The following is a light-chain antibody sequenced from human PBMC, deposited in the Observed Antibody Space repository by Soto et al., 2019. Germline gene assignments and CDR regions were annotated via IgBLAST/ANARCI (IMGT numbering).Light chain of an antibody. J-gene: IGKJ2*01. Sequence: VIWMTQSPSLISASTGDRVNISCRMSQAISSHLAWYQQKPGKAPNLLLFGTSTLQGGVPSRFSGSGSGTDFTLSISSLQSEDFATYYCQQYYTFPYTFGRGTKV. CDR3: QQYYTFPYT. CDR1: QAISSH. V-gene: IGKV1D-8*01. CDR2: GTS.